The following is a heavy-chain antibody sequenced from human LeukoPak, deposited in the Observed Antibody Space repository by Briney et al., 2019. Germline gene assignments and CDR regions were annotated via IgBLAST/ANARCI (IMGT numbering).Heavy chain of an antibody. V-gene: IGHV1-69*13. CDR2: IIPIFGTA. Sequence: ASVKVSCKASGGTFSSYAISWVRQAPGQGLEWMGGIIPIFGTANYAQKFQGRVTITADESTSTAYMELSSLTSEDTAVYYCARVSLGYCSGGTCYFQDHWGQGTLVTVSS. CDR1: GGTFSSYA. J-gene: IGHJ4*02. CDR3: ARVSLGYCSGGTCYFQDH. D-gene: IGHD2-15*01.